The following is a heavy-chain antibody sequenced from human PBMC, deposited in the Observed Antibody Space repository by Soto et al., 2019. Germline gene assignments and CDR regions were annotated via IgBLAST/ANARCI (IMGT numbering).Heavy chain of an antibody. J-gene: IGHJ6*02. V-gene: IGHV4-4*07. CDR1: GGSISSYY. Sequence: PXGTLSLTCTVSGGSISSYYWCWTRQPAGKGLEWIGRFYPTGKTNYNPSLQSRLTMSADTSRNQFSLNLTSVTAADTAVYYCARCGLDYGMDVWGQGTTVTVSS. CDR3: ARCGLDYGMDV. D-gene: IGHD3-16*01. CDR2: FYPTGKT.